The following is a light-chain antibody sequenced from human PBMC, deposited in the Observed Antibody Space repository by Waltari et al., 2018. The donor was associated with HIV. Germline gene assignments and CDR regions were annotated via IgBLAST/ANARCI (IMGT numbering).Light chain of an antibody. CDR1: STDVGAYNY. V-gene: IGLV2-8*01. CDR3: SSYAGSTVI. J-gene: IGLJ2*01. Sequence: QSALTQPPSASGSPGQSFTISCTGTSTDVGAYNYVSWYQQHSGEAPKLIIYEVTKRPSGVPDRFSGSKSGNTASLTVSVLQAEDEADFYCSSYAGSTVIFGGGTKLTVL. CDR2: EVT.